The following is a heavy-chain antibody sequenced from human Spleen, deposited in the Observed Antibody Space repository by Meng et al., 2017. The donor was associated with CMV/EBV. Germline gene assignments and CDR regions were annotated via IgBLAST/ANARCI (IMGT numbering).Heavy chain of an antibody. D-gene: IGHD6-6*01. V-gene: IGHV3-43*01. CDR1: GFTFDDYT. CDR3: AREWSIAARSFDY. J-gene: IGHJ4*02. CDR2: ISWDGGST. Sequence: GESLKISCAASGFTFDDYTMHWVRQAPGKGLEWVSLISWDGGSTYYADSVKGRFTISRDNSKNTLYLQMNSLRAEDTAVYYCAREWSIAARSFDYWGQGTLVTVSS.